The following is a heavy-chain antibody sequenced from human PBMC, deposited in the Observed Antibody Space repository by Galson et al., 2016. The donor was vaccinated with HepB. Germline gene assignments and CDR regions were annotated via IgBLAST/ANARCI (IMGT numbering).Heavy chain of an antibody. J-gene: IGHJ3*02. V-gene: IGHV3-7*03. CDR2: IKQDGSLK. CDR3: ARGEKYYYTSSGYYLEDNDAFDI. Sequence: SLRLSRAASGFTFNTHWMTWVRQAPGKGLEWVANIKQDGSLKYFLDSVKGRFTISRDNAKNSLYLQMDSLRAEDTAVYYCARGEKYYYTSSGYYLEDNDAFDIWGQGTMVTVSS. CDR1: GFTFNTHW. D-gene: IGHD3-22*01.